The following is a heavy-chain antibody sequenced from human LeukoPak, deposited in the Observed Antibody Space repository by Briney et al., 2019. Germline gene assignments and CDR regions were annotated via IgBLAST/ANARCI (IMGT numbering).Heavy chain of an antibody. CDR3: AQVLLTDAFDI. D-gene: IGHD4/OR15-4a*01. V-gene: IGHV3-74*01. CDR2: INSDGSST. CDR1: GFTFSSYW. J-gene: IGHJ3*02. Sequence: GGSLRLSCAASGFTFSSYWMHWVRQAPGKGLVWVSRINSDGSSTSYADSVKGRFTISRDNAKNTLYPQMNSLRAEDTAVYYCAQVLLTDAFDIWGQGTMVTVSS.